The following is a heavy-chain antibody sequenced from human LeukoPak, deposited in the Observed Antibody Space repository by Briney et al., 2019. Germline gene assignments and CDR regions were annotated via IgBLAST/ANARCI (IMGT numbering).Heavy chain of an antibody. CDR3: ARGVAPSLSYGYFDY. CDR2: IYSGGST. V-gene: IGHV3-66*01. Sequence: GGSLRLSCAASGFTVSSNYMSWVRQAPGKGLEWVSVIYSGGSTYYADSVKGRFTISRDNSKNTLYLQMNSLRAEDTAVYYCARGVAPSLSYGYFDYWGQGTLVTVSS. D-gene: IGHD2-21*01. CDR1: GFTVSSNY. J-gene: IGHJ4*02.